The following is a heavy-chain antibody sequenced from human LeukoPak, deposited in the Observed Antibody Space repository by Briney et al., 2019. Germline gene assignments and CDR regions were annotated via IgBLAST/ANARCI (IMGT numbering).Heavy chain of an antibody. J-gene: IGHJ4*02. CDR3: AKDPAAVEIAAAALVDY. CDR1: GFSFSSYA. V-gene: IGHV3-23*01. Sequence: GGSLRLSCTASGFSFSSYAMSWVRQAPGKGLEWVSAISGSGGMTYYADSVKGRFTISRDNSKNTLYLQMNSLRAEDTAVYYCAKDPAAVEIAAAALVDYWGQGTLVIVSS. CDR2: ISGSGGMT. D-gene: IGHD6-13*01.